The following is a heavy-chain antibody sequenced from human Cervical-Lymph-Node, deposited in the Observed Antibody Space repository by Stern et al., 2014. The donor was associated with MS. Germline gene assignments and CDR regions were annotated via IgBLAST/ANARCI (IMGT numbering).Heavy chain of an antibody. Sequence: VQLVESGAEVKKPGESLKISCKGSGYSFSNFWIGWVRPMPGKGLEWMGILYPGDSDTTYSPSFQGQVTISASKSLRTAYLQWSSLKASDTAIYYCAKTLSGGSRYFDLWGRGTLVTVSS. CDR3: AKTLSGGSRYFDL. CDR1: GYSFSNFW. CDR2: LYPGDSDT. D-gene: IGHD3-16*01. J-gene: IGHJ2*01. V-gene: IGHV5-51*03.